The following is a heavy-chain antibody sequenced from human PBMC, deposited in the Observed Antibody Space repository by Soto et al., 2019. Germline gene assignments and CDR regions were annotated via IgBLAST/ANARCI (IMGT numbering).Heavy chain of an antibody. D-gene: IGHD3-16*01. Sequence: SETLSLTCTVSGGSMSSSSYYWGWIRQPPGKGLEWIANMYFSGFYSGSTSYNPSLKSRVTISVDTSKNQFSLQVSSVTAADTAAYYCPRGFDPLTFGFCIDYWGQGTLVTVSS. CDR2: MYFSGFYSGST. J-gene: IGHJ4*02. V-gene: IGHV4-39*01. CDR3: PRGFDPLTFGFCIDY. CDR1: GGSMSSSSYY.